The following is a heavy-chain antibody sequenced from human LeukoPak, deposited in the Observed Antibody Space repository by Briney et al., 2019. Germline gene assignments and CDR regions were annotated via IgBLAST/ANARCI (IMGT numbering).Heavy chain of an antibody. CDR2: IYYSGST. Sequence: TSETLSLTCTVSGGSISSSSYYWGWIRQPPGKGLEWIGSIYYSGSTYYNPSLKSRVTISVDTSKNQFSLKLSSVTAADTAVYYCARDRYYDSSGYPYFDYWGQGTLVTVSS. J-gene: IGHJ4*02. D-gene: IGHD3-22*01. CDR3: ARDRYYDSSGYPYFDY. CDR1: GGSISSSSYY. V-gene: IGHV4-39*07.